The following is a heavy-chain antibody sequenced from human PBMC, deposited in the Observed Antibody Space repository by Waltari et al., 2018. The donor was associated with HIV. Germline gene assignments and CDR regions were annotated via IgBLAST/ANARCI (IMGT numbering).Heavy chain of an antibody. J-gene: IGHJ3*01. Sequence: LVPSASDVRAPGASDTLSCQASGDKLHTSFIYSIPQAPGQGLEWLGRISPDSGVATYSKTFQNRVTMTRDTSSASTYMDLTRLTSADTATYFCARGEDVTLTHRPPGFRLEFWGQGSVVNVSS. V-gene: IGHV1-2*06. CDR2: ISPDSGVA. CDR1: GDKLHTSF. D-gene: IGHD6-6*01. CDR3: ARGEDVTLTHRPPGFRLEF.